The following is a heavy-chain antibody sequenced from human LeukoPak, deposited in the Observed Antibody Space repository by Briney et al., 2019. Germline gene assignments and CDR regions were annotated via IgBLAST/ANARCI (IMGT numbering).Heavy chain of an antibody. Sequence: ASVKVSCKASGYIFTGYSIHWVRQAPGQGLEWMGWINPHSGGTDYAQNFQGRVTMTRDTSITTAYMELSRLRSDDTAVYYCARVIGGAKPYWYFDLWGRGTLVTVSS. CDR2: INPHSGGT. CDR3: ARVIGGAKPYWYFDL. CDR1: GYIFTGYS. V-gene: IGHV1-2*02. J-gene: IGHJ2*01. D-gene: IGHD3-16*01.